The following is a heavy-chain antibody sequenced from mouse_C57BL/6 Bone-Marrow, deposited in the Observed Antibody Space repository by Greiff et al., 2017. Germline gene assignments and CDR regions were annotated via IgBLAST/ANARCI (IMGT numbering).Heavy chain of an antibody. CDR3: AVYYDYDGCAY. Sequence: VQLQQSGAELVKPGASVKLSCKASGYTFTSYWMHWVKQRPGQGLEWIGMIHPNSGSTNYNEKFKSKATLTVDKSSSTAYMQLSSLTSEDSAVYYCAVYYDYDGCAYWGQGTLVTVSA. CDR2: IHPNSGST. J-gene: IGHJ3*01. CDR1: GYTFTSYW. D-gene: IGHD2-4*01. V-gene: IGHV1-64*01.